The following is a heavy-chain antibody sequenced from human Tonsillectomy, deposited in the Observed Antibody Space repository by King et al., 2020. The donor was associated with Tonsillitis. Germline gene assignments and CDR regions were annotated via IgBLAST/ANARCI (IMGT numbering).Heavy chain of an antibody. CDR3: VVAPAAIRSYNCFDP. D-gene: IGHD2-2*01. J-gene: IGHJ5*02. Sequence: LQLQESGPGLVKPSETLSLTYTVSGGSISRGSYYWGWIRQPPGKGLEWIGSSYYSGSTYYNPSLKSRGTISVDTSKNHFSLKLSSVTAADTALYYCVVAPAAIRSYNCFDPWGQGTLVTVSS. V-gene: IGHV4-39*02. CDR2: SYYSGST. CDR1: GGSISRGSYY.